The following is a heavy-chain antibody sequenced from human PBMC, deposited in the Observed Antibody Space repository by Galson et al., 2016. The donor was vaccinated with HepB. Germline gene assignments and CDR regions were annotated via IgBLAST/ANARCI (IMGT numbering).Heavy chain of an antibody. V-gene: IGHV3-13*04. Sequence: LRLSCAASGFTFSSYDMHWVRQATGKSLEWVSGIGTAGDTYYPGSAKGRFTISREDAKNSLYLQMNSLRAGDTAVYYCATSVYGDYRFDDWYFDLWGRGTLVTVSS. D-gene: IGHD4-17*01. CDR2: IGTAGDT. J-gene: IGHJ2*01. CDR1: GFTFSSYD. CDR3: ATSVYGDYRFDDWYFDL.